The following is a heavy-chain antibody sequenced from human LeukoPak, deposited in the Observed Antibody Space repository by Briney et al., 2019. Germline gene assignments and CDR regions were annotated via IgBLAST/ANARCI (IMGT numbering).Heavy chain of an antibody. CDR1: RFTFIAYG. Sequence: GRSLRLSCAGSRFTFIAYGMHWVRQAPGKGLERVAVIWHDGSNKYYADSLKGRFTISRDDSKNTVYLQMNSLRADDTAVYYCAREKAWNYFFAMDVWGTGTTVIVSS. CDR2: IWHDGSNK. CDR3: AREKAWNYFFAMDV. J-gene: IGHJ6*04. V-gene: IGHV3-33*01.